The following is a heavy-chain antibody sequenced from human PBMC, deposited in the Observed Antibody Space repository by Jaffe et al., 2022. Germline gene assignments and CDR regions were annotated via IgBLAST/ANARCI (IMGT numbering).Heavy chain of an antibody. V-gene: IGHV4-59*01. J-gene: IGHJ4*02. Sequence: QVQLQESGPGLVKPSETLSLTCTVSGGSISSYYWSWIRQPPGKGLEWIAYISYSGSANYNPSLKSRVTISVDTSKNQFSLKLNSVTAADTAVYYCARGDNPFDYWGQGTLVTVSS. D-gene: IGHD2-21*02. CDR1: GGSISSYY. CDR2: ISYSGSA. CDR3: ARGDNPFDY.